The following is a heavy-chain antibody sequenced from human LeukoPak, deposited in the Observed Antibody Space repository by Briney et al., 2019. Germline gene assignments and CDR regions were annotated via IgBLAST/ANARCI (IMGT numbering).Heavy chain of an antibody. J-gene: IGHJ2*01. V-gene: IGHV3-23*01. CDR2: ISGRGSST. CDR1: GFTFNNYS. D-gene: IGHD3-10*01. CDR3: AAIWFGELFSPEYFDL. Sequence: GGSLRLSCAASGFTFNNYSMSWVRQAPGKGLEWVSAISGRGSSTYYADSVKGRFTISRDTSNTTLYLQMNSVRAEATAVYYSAAIWFGELFSPEYFDLWGRGTLVTVSS.